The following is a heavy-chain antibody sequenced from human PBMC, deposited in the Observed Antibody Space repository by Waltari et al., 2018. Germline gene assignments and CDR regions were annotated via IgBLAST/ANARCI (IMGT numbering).Heavy chain of an antibody. CDR2: ISGSGGST. CDR1: GFTFSSYA. CDR3: AKVLGIAVAGRLDP. D-gene: IGHD6-19*01. J-gene: IGHJ5*02. V-gene: IGHV3-23*01. Sequence: EVQLLESGGGLVQPGGSLRLSCAASGFTFSSYAMSWVRKAPGKGLGWVSAISGSGGSTYYADSVKGRFTISRDNSKNTLYLQMNSLRAEDTAVYYCAKVLGIAVAGRLDPWGQGTLVTVSS.